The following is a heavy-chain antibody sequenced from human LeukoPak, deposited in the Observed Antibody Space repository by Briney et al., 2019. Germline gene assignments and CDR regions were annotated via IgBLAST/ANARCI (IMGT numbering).Heavy chain of an antibody. CDR3: ATDYYYGSGSHLDY. CDR2: INPNSGAT. D-gene: IGHD3-10*01. V-gene: IGHV1-2*02. CDR1: GYTFTGHY. J-gene: IGHJ4*02. Sequence: ASVKVSCKASGYTFTGHYMHWVRQAPGQGLEWMGWINPNSGATNYAQKFQGRVTMTEDTSTDTAYMELSSLRSEDTAVYYCATDYYYGSGSHLDYWGQGTLVTVSS.